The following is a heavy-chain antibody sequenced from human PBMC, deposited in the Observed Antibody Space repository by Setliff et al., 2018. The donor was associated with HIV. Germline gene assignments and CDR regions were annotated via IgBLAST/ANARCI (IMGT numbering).Heavy chain of an antibody. D-gene: IGHD3-10*01. CDR2: VKQDGSDK. V-gene: IGHV3-7*01. CDR1: GFSFGSYW. CDR3: AYYSSGSFYLGYYFYHGMDV. J-gene: IGHJ6*02. Sequence: GGSLRLSCAASGFSFGSYWMSWVRQAPGKGLEWVANVKQDGSDKYYVDSVKGQFTISRDNAKNSLYLQMNSLRAEDTAVYYCAYYSSGSFYLGYYFYHGMDVWGQGTTVTVSS.